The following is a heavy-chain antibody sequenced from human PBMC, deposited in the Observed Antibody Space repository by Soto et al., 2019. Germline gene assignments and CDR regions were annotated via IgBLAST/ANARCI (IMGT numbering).Heavy chain of an antibody. Sequence: GGSLRLSCAASGFTFSSYGMHWVRQAPGKGLEWVAVIWYDGSNKYYADSVKGRFTISRDNSKNTLYLQMNSLRAEDTAVYYCASGYSSSSSPFEYWGQGTLVTVSS. CDR1: GFTFSSYG. CDR3: ASGYSSSSSPFEY. V-gene: IGHV3-33*01. CDR2: IWYDGSNK. D-gene: IGHD6-6*01. J-gene: IGHJ4*02.